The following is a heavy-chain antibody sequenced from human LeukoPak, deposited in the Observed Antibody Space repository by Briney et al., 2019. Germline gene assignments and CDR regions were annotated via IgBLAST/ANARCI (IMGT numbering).Heavy chain of an antibody. D-gene: IGHD3-10*01. CDR3: ASGHWFES. Sequence: GGSLRLSCAASGFTFSSYGMHWVRQAPGKGLEWVSYISNSGSTIYYADSVKGRFTISRDNAKNSLNLQMNSLRAEDTAVYYCASGHWFESWGQGTLVIVSS. CDR2: ISNSGSTI. J-gene: IGHJ5*01. CDR1: GFTFSSYG. V-gene: IGHV3-48*04.